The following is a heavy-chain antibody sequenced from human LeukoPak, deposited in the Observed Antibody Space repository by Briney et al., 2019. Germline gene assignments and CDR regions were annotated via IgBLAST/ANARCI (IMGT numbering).Heavy chain of an antibody. D-gene: IGHD6-19*01. CDR3: ARLLSCSSGWHNWFDP. V-gene: IGHV4-39*01. Sequence: SETLSLTCTVSGGSISSSSYYWGWIRQPPGKGLEWIGSIYYSGSTYYNPSLKSRVTISVDTSKNQFSLKLSSVTAADTAVYYCARLLSCSSGWHNWFDPWGQGTLVTVSS. CDR2: IYYSGST. J-gene: IGHJ5*02. CDR1: GGSISSSSYY.